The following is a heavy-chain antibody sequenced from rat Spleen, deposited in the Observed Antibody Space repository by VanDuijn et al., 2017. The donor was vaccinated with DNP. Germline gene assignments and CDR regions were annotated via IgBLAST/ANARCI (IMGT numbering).Heavy chain of an antibody. V-gene: IGHV5-7*01. CDR3: IRRTVVTGAMDA. CDR1: GFTFSDYS. Sequence: EVQLMESGGGLVQPGRSMKLSCTASGFTFSDYSMAWVLQAPMKGLEWVASLSYDGTRAGYRDSVKGRFTVSRDNAQSTLDLQMNSLRSEDTATYYCIRRTVVTGAMDAWGQGTAVAVSS. J-gene: IGHJ4*01. D-gene: IGHD1-1*01. CDR2: LSYDGTRA.